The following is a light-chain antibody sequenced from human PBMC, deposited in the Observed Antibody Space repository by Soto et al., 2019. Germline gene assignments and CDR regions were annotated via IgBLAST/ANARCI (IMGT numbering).Light chain of an antibody. CDR3: SLYTSENTYV. CDR2: EVR. J-gene: IGLJ1*01. CDR1: STDFVSYNR. Sequence: QSALTQPPSVSGSPGQSVTISCTGTSTDFVSYNRVSWYQQPPGTAPKLMIYEVRKRPSGVPDRFSGSKSGNTASLTISGLQAADEADYYCSLYTSENTYVFGTGTKLTAL. V-gene: IGLV2-18*01.